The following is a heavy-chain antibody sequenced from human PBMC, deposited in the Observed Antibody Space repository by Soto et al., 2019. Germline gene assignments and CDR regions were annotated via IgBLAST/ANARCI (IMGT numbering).Heavy chain of an antibody. D-gene: IGHD2-15*01. CDR1: GFTFSSYA. CDR3: ATSVVMGAFDS. CDR2: ISGSGGST. Sequence: EVQLLESGGGLVQPGGSLRLSCAASGFTFSSYAMNWVRQAPGKGLEWVSVISGSGGSTYYADSVKGRFTISRDNSKNTLYVQMNSLRVEDTAVYYCATSVVMGAFDSWGQGTMVTVSS. V-gene: IGHV3-23*01. J-gene: IGHJ3*02.